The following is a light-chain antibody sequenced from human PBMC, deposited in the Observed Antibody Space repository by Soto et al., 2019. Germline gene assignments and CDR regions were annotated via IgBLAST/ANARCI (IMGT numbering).Light chain of an antibody. V-gene: IGLV2-23*03. CDR1: SSDVGSYNL. CDR2: EGS. Sequence: QSALTQPASVSGSPGQSITISCTGTSSDVGSYNLVSWYQQHPGKAPKLMIYEGSKRPSGISNHFSGSKSGNTASLTISGLQAEDEADYYCSSYAGSNTFVFGGGTKLTVL. J-gene: IGLJ2*01. CDR3: SSYAGSNTFV.